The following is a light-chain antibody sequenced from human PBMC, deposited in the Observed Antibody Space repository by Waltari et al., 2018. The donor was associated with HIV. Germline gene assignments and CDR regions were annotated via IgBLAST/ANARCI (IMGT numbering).Light chain of an antibody. Sequence: QSVLTQPPSVSEAPRQRVTISCSGSSSNTGNHAVNWYQQLPGKAPKLLIYYDDLLPSGVSDRFSGSKSGTSASLAISGLQSEDEADYYCAAAWDDSLNGPVFGGGTKLTVL. CDR3: AAAWDDSLNGPV. V-gene: IGLV1-36*01. J-gene: IGLJ2*01. CDR1: SSNTGNHA. CDR2: YDD.